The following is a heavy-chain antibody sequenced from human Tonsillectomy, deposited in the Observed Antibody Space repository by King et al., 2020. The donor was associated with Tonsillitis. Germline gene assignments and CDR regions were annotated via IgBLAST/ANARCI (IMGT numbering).Heavy chain of an antibody. CDR1: GFTFSSYA. V-gene: IGHV3-30*04. CDR3: AGGRGITMVVGGVEY. J-gene: IGHJ4*02. D-gene: IGHD3-22*01. Sequence: VQLVESGGGVVQPGRSLRLSCAASGFTFSSYAMHWVRQAPGKGLEWVAVISYDGSNKYYADSVKGRFTISRDNSKNTLYLQMNSLRAEDTAVYYCAGGRGITMVVGGVEYWGQGTLVTVSS. CDR2: ISYDGSNK.